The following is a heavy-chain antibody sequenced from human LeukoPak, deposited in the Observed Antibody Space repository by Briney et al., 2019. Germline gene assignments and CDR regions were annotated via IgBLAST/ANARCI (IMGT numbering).Heavy chain of an antibody. CDR3: VGPITMIGPDAFDI. D-gene: IGHD3-22*01. CDR1: GFTFSSYA. Sequence: GRSLRLSCAASGFTFSSYAMHWVRQAPGKGLEWVAVISYDGSNKYYADSVKGRFTISRDNSKNTLYLQMNSLRAEDTAVYYCVGPITMIGPDAFDIWGQGTMVTVSS. V-gene: IGHV3-30-3*01. CDR2: ISYDGSNK. J-gene: IGHJ3*02.